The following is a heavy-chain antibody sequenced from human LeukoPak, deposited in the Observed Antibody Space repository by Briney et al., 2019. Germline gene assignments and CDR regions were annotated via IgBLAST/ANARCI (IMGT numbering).Heavy chain of an antibody. CDR1: GFTFSTYG. D-gene: IGHD3-22*01. V-gene: IGHV3-33*01. CDR2: IWFDGSNK. CDR3: ARDRASGYYYSFDY. J-gene: IGHJ4*02. Sequence: GGSLRLSCAASGFTFSTYGMHWVRQAPGKGLEWVAVIWFDGSNKYYVDSVKGRFNISRDNSKNTLYLQMNSLRAEDTAVYFCARDRASGYYYSFDYWGQGTLVTVSS.